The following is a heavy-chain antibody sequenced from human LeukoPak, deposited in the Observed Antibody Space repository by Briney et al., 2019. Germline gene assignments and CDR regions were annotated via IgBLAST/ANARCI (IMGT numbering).Heavy chain of an antibody. D-gene: IGHD5-18*01. V-gene: IGHV3-30-3*01. CDR2: ISYDGSNK. J-gene: IGHJ6*02. Sequence: PGGSLRLSCAASGFTFSSCAMHWVRQAPGKGLEWVAVISYDGSNKYYADSVKGRFTISRDNSKNTLYLQMNSLRAEDTAVYYCARDRTKQLWYYYYYYGMDVWGQGTTVTVSS. CDR3: ARDRTKQLWYYYYYYGMDV. CDR1: GFTFSSCA.